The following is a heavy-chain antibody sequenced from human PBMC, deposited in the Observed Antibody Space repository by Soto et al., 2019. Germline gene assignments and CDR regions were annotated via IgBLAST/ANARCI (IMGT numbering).Heavy chain of an antibody. Sequence: SETLSLTCAVYGGSFSGYYWSWIRQPPGKGLEWIGEINHSGSTNYNPSLKSRVTISVDTSKNQFSLTVGSVTAADTAVYYCGGKGDYVALFDYWGQGTLVTVSS. CDR3: GGKGDYVALFDY. J-gene: IGHJ4*02. D-gene: IGHD4-17*01. V-gene: IGHV4-34*01. CDR2: INHSGST. CDR1: GGSFSGYY.